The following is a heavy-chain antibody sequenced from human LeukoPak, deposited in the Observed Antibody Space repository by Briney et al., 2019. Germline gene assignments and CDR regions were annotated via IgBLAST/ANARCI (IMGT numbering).Heavy chain of an antibody. CDR2: INHSGST. CDR3: ASTHSYHYDSSGYYRQEYFQH. CDR1: GGSFSGYY. J-gene: IGHJ1*01. V-gene: IGHV4-34*01. D-gene: IGHD3-22*01. Sequence: SETLSLTCAVYGGSFSGYYWSWIRQPPGKGLEWIGEINHSGSTNYNPSLKSRVTISVDTSKNQFSLKLSSVTAADTAVYYCASTHSYHYDSSGYYRQEYFQHWGQGTLVTVSS.